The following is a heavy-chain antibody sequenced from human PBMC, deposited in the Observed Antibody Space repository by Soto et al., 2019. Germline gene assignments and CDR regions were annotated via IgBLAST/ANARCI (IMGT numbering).Heavy chain of an antibody. J-gene: IGHJ4*02. V-gene: IGHV3-73*01. CDR3: TRRQCSGGGCYSDFDF. Sequence: EVQLVESGGGLVQPGGSLKLSCAASGFTLSGFDLHWVRQASGEGLEWIGRIKTKVESYATEYAASVKGRFSIYRDDSKNTASLEMNSLETEDTAIYYWTRRQCSGGGCYSDFDFWGQGSLVTVSS. CDR1: GFTLSGFD. D-gene: IGHD2-15*01. CDR2: IKTKVESYAT.